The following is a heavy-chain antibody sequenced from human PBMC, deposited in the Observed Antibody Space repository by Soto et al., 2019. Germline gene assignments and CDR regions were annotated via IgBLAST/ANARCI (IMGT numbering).Heavy chain of an antibody. Sequence: SETLSLTCTVSGGSVSSHHWTWIRQPPGKGLEWIGDYSDSTTYSPSLKSRVTISADTSKNQFSLKLSSVTATDTAVYYCARGGVDYYDSSGYYFSPYYFDNWGQGTLVNVSS. CDR2: YSDST. D-gene: IGHD3-22*01. CDR1: GGSVSSHH. CDR3: ARGGVDYYDSSGYYFSPYYFDN. V-gene: IGHV4-59*08. J-gene: IGHJ4*02.